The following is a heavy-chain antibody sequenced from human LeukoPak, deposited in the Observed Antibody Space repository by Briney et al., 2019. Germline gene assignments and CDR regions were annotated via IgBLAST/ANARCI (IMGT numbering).Heavy chain of an antibody. J-gene: IGHJ5*02. CDR1: GFTFSSYA. Sequence: PGGSLRLSCAASGFTFSSYAMSWVRQAPGKGLEWVSAISGSGGSTYYADSVKGRFTISRDNSKNTLYLQMNSLRAEDTAVHYCAKAGEAAIHNWFDPWGQEPWSPSPQ. CDR2: ISGSGGST. CDR3: AKAGEAAIHNWFDP. D-gene: IGHD3-10*01. V-gene: IGHV3-23*01.